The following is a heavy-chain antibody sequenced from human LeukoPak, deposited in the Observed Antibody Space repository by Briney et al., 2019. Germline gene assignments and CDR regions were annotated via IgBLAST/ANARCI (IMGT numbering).Heavy chain of an antibody. V-gene: IGHV3-21*01. Sequence: GGSLRLSCAASGFTFSSYSMNWVRQAPGKGLEWVSAISSSSSYIYYADSVKGRFTIYIENAKNSLYLQVNSLRAEDTAVYYCARVYSTIFGVVRSWFDLWGQGTLVTVSS. D-gene: IGHD3-3*01. CDR3: ARVYSTIFGVVRSWFDL. CDR2: ISSSSSYI. CDR1: GFTFSSYS. J-gene: IGHJ5*02.